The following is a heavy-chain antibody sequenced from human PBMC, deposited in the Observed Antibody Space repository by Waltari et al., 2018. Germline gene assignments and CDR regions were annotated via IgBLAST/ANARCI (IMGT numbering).Heavy chain of an antibody. CDR1: AFPFAYYW. J-gene: IGHJ4*02. Sequence: EVQLVESGGGLVQPGGSLGLSCAACAFPFAYYWVTGVRQAPGKGLEWVANIKEDGSEKYYVDSVKGRFTISRDNAKNSLYLQMSSLRVEDTAVYYCATQSWSNFEYWGQGTLVTVSS. D-gene: IGHD3-3*01. CDR2: IKEDGSEK. CDR3: ATQSWSNFEY. V-gene: IGHV3-7*01.